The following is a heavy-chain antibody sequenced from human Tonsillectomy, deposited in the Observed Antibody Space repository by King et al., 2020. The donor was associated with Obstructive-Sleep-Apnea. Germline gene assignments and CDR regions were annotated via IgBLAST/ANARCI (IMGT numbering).Heavy chain of an antibody. V-gene: IGHV4-30-4*01. CDR2: IYHRGIS. CDR3: ARWRGGSGNIDY. J-gene: IGHJ4*02. CDR1: GGSINIGDYY. D-gene: IGHD3-10*01. Sequence: VQLQESVPGQVKPSQTLSLTCTVSGGSINIGDYYWTLIRQPPVKGLEWNGFIYHRGISYFNPALRSRVTVSIDTSRNHISLNLNSVTAADTAVYFCARWRGGSGNIDYWGQGILVTVSS.